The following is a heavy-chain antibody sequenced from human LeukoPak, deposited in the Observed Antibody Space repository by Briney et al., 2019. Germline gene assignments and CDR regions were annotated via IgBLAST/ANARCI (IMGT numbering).Heavy chain of an antibody. CDR2: INPSGGST. CDR3: ARGIRCTNGVCYRGWFDP. CDR1: GYTFTSYY. Sequence: ASVKVSCKASGYTFTSYYMHWVRQAPGQGLEWMGIINPSGGSTSYAQKFQGRVTMTRDMSTSTVYMELSSLRSEDTAVYYCARGIRCTNGVCYRGWFDPWGQGTLVTVSS. D-gene: IGHD2-8*01. V-gene: IGHV1-46*01. J-gene: IGHJ5*02.